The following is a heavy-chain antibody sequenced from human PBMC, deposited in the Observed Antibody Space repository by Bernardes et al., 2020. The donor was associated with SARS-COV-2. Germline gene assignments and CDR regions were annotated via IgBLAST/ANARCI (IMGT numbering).Heavy chain of an antibody. J-gene: IGHJ3*02. CDR3: AIGYCSGGDCQAGAFDI. D-gene: IGHD2-15*01. CDR2: IYPRDSDT. CDR1: GYRFTTYW. V-gene: IGHV5-51*01. Sequence: GESLKISCKGSGYRFTTYWIGWVRQMPGKGLEWMGIIYPRDSDTRYNPSFQGQVTISADKSISTAYLQWRSLKASDTAIYYCAIGYCSGGDCQAGAFDIWGQGTMVTVSS.